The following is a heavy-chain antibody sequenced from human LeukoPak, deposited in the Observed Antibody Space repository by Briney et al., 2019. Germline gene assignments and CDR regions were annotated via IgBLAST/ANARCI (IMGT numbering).Heavy chain of an antibody. CDR1: GGSISTYY. CDR3: ARGRGFDP. Sequence: PSETLSLTCTVSGGSISTYYWSWIRQPPGKGLEWIGYIYYSGSTSYNPSLKSRVTISVDTSKNQFSLKLSSVTAADTAVYYCARGRGFDPWGQGTLVTVSS. CDR2: IYYSGST. J-gene: IGHJ5*02. V-gene: IGHV4-59*12.